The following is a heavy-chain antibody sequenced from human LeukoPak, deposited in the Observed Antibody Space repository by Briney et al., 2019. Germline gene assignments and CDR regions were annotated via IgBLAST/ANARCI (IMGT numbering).Heavy chain of an antibody. D-gene: IGHD6-13*01. V-gene: IGHV3-7*01. CDR1: GFTFSSYW. CDR3: ARKAAAGKSYYFDY. J-gene: IGHJ4*02. Sequence: GGSLRLSCAASGFTFSSYWMSWVRQAPGKGLEWVANIKQDGSEKYCVDSVKGRFTISRDNAKNSLYLQMNSLRAEDTAVYYCARKAAAGKSYYFDYWGQGTLVTVSS. CDR2: IKQDGSEK.